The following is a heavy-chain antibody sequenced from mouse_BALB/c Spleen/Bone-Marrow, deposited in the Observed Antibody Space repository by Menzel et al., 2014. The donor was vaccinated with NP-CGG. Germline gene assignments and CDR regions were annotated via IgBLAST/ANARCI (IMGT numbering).Heavy chain of an antibody. CDR2: ILPGSGST. V-gene: IGHV1-9*01. CDR3: ARRVTTANY. CDR1: GYTFSSYW. J-gene: IGHJ2*01. Sequence: QVQLQQSGAELMKPGASVKISSKATGYTFSSYWIEWVKRRPGHGLEWIGEILPGSGSTNYNEKFKGKATFTADTSSNTAYMQLSSLTSEDSAVYYCARRVTTANYWGQGTTLTVSS. D-gene: IGHD1-2*01.